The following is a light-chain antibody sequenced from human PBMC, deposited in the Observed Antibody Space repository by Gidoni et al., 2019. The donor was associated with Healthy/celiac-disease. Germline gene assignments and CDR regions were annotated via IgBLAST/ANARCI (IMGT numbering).Light chain of an antibody. CDR2: GAS. CDR1: QSVSSSY. Sequence: EILLTQSPGTLSLSPGERATLSCRASQSVSSSYLAWYQQKPGQAPRHLIYGASSRATGIPDRFSGSGSGTDFTLTISRLEPEDFAVYYCQQYGSPFTFGQGTRLEIK. V-gene: IGKV3-20*01. J-gene: IGKJ5*01. CDR3: QQYGSPFT.